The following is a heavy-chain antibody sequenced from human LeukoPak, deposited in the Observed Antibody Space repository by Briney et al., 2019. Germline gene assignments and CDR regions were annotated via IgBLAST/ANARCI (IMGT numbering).Heavy chain of an antibody. D-gene: IGHD2-15*01. CDR1: GFTSSSYS. CDR2: ISSSSSYI. V-gene: IGHV3-21*01. CDR3: ARGLYCSGGSCYADY. Sequence: GGSLRLSCAASGFTSSSYSMNWVRQAPGEGLEWVSSISSSSSYIYYADSVKGRFTISRDNAKNSLYLQMNSLRAEDTAVYYCARGLYCSGGSCYADYWGQGTLVTVSS. J-gene: IGHJ4*02.